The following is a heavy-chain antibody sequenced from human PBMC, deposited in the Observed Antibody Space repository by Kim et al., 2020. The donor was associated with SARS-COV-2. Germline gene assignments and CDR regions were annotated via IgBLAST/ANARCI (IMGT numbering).Heavy chain of an antibody. Sequence: IGYADSVKGRFTISRDNAKNSLYLQMNSPRAEDTALYYCAKAGLLGFFDYWGQGTLVTVSS. V-gene: IGHV3-9*01. CDR2: I. J-gene: IGHJ4*02. CDR3: AKAGLLGFFDY.